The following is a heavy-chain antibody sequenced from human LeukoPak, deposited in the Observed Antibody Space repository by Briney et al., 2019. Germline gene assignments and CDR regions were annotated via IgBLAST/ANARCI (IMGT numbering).Heavy chain of an antibody. CDR1: GFTFSRYA. Sequence: GGALRLSCAGCGFTFSRYAMSWVGQAPGKGGEGVSAISGSGGSTYYAHPVKGRFTISRDNSKNTLYLQMNSLRAEDTAVYYCAKDSSYGMDVWGQGTTVTVSS. J-gene: IGHJ6*02. CDR2: ISGSGGST. V-gene: IGHV3-23*01. CDR3: AKDSSYGMDV.